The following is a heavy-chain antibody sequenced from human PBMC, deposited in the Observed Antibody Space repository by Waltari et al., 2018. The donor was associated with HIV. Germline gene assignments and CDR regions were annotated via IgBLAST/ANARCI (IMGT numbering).Heavy chain of an antibody. D-gene: IGHD6-19*01. CDR1: GFTFSSYG. CDR3: AKDQSSGIAVAVDY. V-gene: IGHV3-30*02. Sequence: QVQLVESGGGVVQPGGSLRLSCAASGFTFSSYGMHWVRQAPGKGLEWVEFIRYDGSNKYYADSVKGRFTISRDNSKNTLYLQMNSLRAEDTAVYYCAKDQSSGIAVAVDYWGQGTLVTVSS. J-gene: IGHJ4*02. CDR2: IRYDGSNK.